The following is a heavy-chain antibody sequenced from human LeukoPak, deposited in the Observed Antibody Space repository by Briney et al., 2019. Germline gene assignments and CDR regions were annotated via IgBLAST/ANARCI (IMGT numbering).Heavy chain of an antibody. CDR3: SKDRPRSSFDY. CDR2: ISSDGIHT. Sequence: GGSLRLSCAASGFNFSSNTMNWVRQAPVKGLDWVSSISSDGIHTFYADPVKGRFTISRDNAKNSLYLQMNSLRDEDTAVYYCSKDRPRSSFDYWGQGILVTVSS. V-gene: IGHV3-21*01. J-gene: IGHJ4*02. D-gene: IGHD6-6*01. CDR1: GFNFSSNT.